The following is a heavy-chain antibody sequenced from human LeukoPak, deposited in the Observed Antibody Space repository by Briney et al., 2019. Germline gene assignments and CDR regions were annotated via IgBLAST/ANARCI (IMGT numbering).Heavy chain of an antibody. D-gene: IGHD5-12*01. J-gene: IGHJ3*02. CDR1: GFTFSSYA. V-gene: IGHV3-30*04. Sequence: GSLRLSCAASGFTFSSYAMHWVRQAPGKGLEWVAVISYGGSNKYYADSVKGRFTISRDNSKNTLYLQMNSLRAEDTAVYYCARDGEIVATFYAFDIWGQGTMVTVSS. CDR2: ISYGGSNK. CDR3: ARDGEIVATFYAFDI.